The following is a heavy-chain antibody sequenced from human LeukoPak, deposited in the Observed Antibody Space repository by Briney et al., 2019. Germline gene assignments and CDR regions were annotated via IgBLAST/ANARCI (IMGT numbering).Heavy chain of an antibody. CDR3: VRYAQESNGWYYFDY. Sequence: ASVKVSFKASGYTFTSYAISWVRQAPGQGLEWMGWISVYNGNAKYPQRFHGRVTMTTDTSTTTAYMELRSLRSDDTAVYYCVRYAQESNGWYYFDYWGQGTLVTVSS. CDR2: ISVYNGNA. J-gene: IGHJ4*02. D-gene: IGHD6-19*01. CDR1: GYTFTSYA. V-gene: IGHV1-18*01.